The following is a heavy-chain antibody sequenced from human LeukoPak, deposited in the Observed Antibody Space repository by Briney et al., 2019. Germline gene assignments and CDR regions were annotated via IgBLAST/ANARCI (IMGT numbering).Heavy chain of an antibody. V-gene: IGHV4-34*01. J-gene: IGHJ6*03. CDR2: INHSEST. CDR3: ARSMYYYYYYMDV. CDR1: GGSFSGYY. D-gene: IGHD2/OR15-2a*01. Sequence: SETLSLTCAVYGGSFSGYYWSWIRQPPGKGLEWIGEINHSESTNYNPSLKSRVTISVDTSKNQFSLKLSSVTAADTAVYYCARSMYYYYYYMDVWGKGTTVTVSS.